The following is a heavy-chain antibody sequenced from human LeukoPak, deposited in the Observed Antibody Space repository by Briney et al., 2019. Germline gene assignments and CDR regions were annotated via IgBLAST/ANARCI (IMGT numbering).Heavy chain of an antibody. CDR3: ARGYCSGGSCFTPVDY. Sequence: GGSLRLSCAASGFTFSSYWMSWVRQAPGKGLEWVANIKQDGSEKYYVDSVKGRFTISRDNAKNSLYLQMNSLGAEDTAVYYCARGYCSGGSCFTPVDYWGQGTLVTVSS. V-gene: IGHV3-7*01. J-gene: IGHJ4*02. CDR1: GFTFSSYW. D-gene: IGHD2-15*01. CDR2: IKQDGSEK.